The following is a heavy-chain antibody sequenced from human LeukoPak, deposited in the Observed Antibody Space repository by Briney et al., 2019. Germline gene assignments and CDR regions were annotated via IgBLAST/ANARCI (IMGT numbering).Heavy chain of an antibody. Sequence: GGSLRLSCAASGFTFSSYGMHWVRQAPGKGLEWVAVISYDGSNKYYADSVKGRFTISRDNSKNTLYLQMNSLRAEDTAVYYCAKEKYVWGGYGGFDPWGQGTLVTVSS. V-gene: IGHV3-30*18. CDR3: AKEKYVWGGYGGFDP. J-gene: IGHJ5*02. CDR1: GFTFSSYG. D-gene: IGHD3-16*01. CDR2: ISYDGSNK.